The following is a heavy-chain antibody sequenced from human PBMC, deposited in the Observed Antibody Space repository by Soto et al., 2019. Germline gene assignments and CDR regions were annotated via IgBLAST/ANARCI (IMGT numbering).Heavy chain of an antibody. D-gene: IGHD2-15*01. Sequence: QITLKESGPTLVKPTQTLTLTCTFSGFALSTSGVGVGWIRQPPGKALEWLALIYWDDAKRYSPSLKSRLTITKDNSKNQVVITMTNMDPVDTDTYYCAHSSSAGSCYFYWGQGTLVTVSS. CDR1: GFALSTSGVG. V-gene: IGHV2-5*02. CDR3: AHSSSAGSCYFY. J-gene: IGHJ4*02. CDR2: IYWDDAK.